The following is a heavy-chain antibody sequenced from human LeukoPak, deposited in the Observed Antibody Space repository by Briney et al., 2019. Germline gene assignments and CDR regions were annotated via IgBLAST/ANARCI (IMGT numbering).Heavy chain of an antibody. CDR1: GGSFSGYY. CDR2: INHSGST. Sequence: SETLSLTCAVYGGSFSGYYWSWIRQPPGKGLEWIGEINHSGSTNYNPSLKSRVTISVDTSKNQFSLKLSSVTAADTAVYYCARLFRSGSYSTLFDYWGQGTLVTVSS. CDR3: ARLFRSGSYSTLFDY. V-gene: IGHV4-34*01. D-gene: IGHD3-10*01. J-gene: IGHJ4*02.